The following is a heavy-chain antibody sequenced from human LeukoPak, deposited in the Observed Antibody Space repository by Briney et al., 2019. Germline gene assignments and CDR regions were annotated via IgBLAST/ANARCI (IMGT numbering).Heavy chain of an antibody. CDR2: IYYSGST. Sequence: SETLSLTCTVSGGSISSYYWSWIRQPPGKGLEWIGYIYYSGSTTYNPSLTSRVTISVDTSKNQFSLKLSSVTAADTDVYYCARGGYYYVLDAFDIWGQGTMVTVSS. CDR1: GGSISSYY. D-gene: IGHD3-10*02. V-gene: IGHV4-59*08. J-gene: IGHJ3*02. CDR3: ARGGYYYVLDAFDI.